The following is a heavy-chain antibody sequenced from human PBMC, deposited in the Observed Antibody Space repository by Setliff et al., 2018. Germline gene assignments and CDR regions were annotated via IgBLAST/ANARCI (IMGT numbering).Heavy chain of an antibody. CDR2: ISGSGGTT. Sequence: GASVKVSCKASGYTFRNYAFAWVRQAPGQGLEWVSSISGSGGTTYYAGSVKGRFSISRDNSRNMLYLQMNGLRAEDAALYYCAKNRGSGYVSGMTFGYSHPWATDSWGQGALVTVSS. CDR1: GYTFRNYA. D-gene: IGHD3-16*01. CDR3: AKNRGSGYVSGMTFGYSHPWATDS. J-gene: IGHJ4*02. V-gene: IGHV3-23*01.